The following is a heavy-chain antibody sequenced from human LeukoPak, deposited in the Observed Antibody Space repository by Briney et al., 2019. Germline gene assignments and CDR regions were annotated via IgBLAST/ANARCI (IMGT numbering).Heavy chain of an antibody. D-gene: IGHD3-22*01. V-gene: IGHV4-59*08. CDR1: GASISSYY. Sequence: SETLSLTCTVSGASISSYYWSWIRQPPGKGLEWIGYIYYSGGTNYNPSLKSRVTISVDTSKNQFSLKLSSVTAADTAVYYCARTYYYDSSGYYAPFFDYWGQGTLVTVSS. CDR2: IYYSGGT. CDR3: ARTYYYDSSGYYAPFFDY. J-gene: IGHJ4*02.